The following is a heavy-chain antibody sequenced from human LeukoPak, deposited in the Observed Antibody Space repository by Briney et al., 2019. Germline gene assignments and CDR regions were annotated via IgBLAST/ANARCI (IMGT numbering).Heavy chain of an antibody. Sequence: GGSLRLSCAASGFSFSSYWMHWVRQAPGKGLVWVSRINTDGSTITYADSVKGRFTISRDTAKNTLYLQMNSLRAEDTAVYYCARVAGGTTFDYWGQGALVTVSS. D-gene: IGHD6-13*01. V-gene: IGHV3-74*01. CDR2: INTDGSTI. CDR3: ARVAGGTTFDY. CDR1: GFSFSSYW. J-gene: IGHJ4*02.